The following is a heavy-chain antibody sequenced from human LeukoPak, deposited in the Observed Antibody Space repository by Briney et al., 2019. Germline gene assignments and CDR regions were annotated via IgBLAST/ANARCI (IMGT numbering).Heavy chain of an antibody. CDR2: IYYSGST. D-gene: IGHD4-17*01. CDR1: GGSISSYY. CDR3: ARHSYGDYDQDIFAAFDI. J-gene: IGHJ3*02. Sequence: PSETLSLTCTVSGGSISSYYWSWIRQPPGKGLEWIGYIYYSGSTNYNPSLKSRVTISVDTSKNQFSLKLSSVTAADTAVYYCARHSYGDYDQDIFAAFDIWGQGTMVTVSS. V-gene: IGHV4-59*08.